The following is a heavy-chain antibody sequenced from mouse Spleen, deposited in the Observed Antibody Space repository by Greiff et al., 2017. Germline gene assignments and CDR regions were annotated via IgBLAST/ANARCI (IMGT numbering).Heavy chain of an antibody. Sequence: EVQGVESGGGLVKPGGSLKLSCAASGFTFSSYAMSWVRQSPEKRLEWVAEISSGGSYTYYPDTVTGRFTISRDNAKNTLYLEMSSLRSEDTAMYYCAKYGKGAWFAYWGQGTLVTVSA. CDR1: GFTFSSYA. CDR2: ISSGGSYT. CDR3: AKYGKGAWFAY. J-gene: IGHJ3*01. V-gene: IGHV5-9-4*01. D-gene: IGHD2-10*02.